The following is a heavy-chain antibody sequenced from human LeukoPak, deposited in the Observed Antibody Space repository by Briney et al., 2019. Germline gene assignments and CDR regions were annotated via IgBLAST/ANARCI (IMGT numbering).Heavy chain of an antibody. CDR2: IYYSGST. V-gene: IGHV4-31*03. J-gene: IGHJ4*02. Sequence: SQTLSLTCTVSGGSISSGGYYWSWIRQHPGRGLEWIGYIYYSGSTYYNPSLKSRVTISADTSKNQFSLTLSSVTAADTAVYYCARARSAAGNFDYWGQGTLVTVSS. CDR1: GGSISSGGYY. CDR3: ARARSAAGNFDY. D-gene: IGHD6-13*01.